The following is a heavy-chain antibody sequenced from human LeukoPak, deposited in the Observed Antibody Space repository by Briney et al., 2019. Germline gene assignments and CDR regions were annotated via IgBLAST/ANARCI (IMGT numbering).Heavy chain of an antibody. CDR1: GGSISSSSYY. CDR3: ASQRSQSLGYYYYGMDV. V-gene: IGHV4-39*07. D-gene: IGHD5-24*01. Sequence: SETLSLTCTVSGGSISSSSYYWGWIRQPPGKGLEWIGSIYYSGSTNYNPSLKSRVTISVDTSKNQFSLKLSSVTAADTAVYYCASQRSQSLGYYYYGMDVWGQGTTVTVSS. CDR2: IYYSGST. J-gene: IGHJ6*02.